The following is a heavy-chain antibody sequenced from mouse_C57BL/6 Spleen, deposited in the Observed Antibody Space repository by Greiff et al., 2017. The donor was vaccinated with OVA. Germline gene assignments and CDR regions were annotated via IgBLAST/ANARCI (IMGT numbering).Heavy chain of an antibody. Sequence: QIQLQQSGPELVKPGASVKISCKASGYAFSSSWMNWVKQRPGKGLEWIGRIYPGDGDTNYNGKFKGKATLTADKSSSTAYMQLSSLTSEDSAVYFCARSAITTVVAEYYFDYWGQGTTLTVSS. D-gene: IGHD1-1*01. V-gene: IGHV1-82*01. CDR2: IYPGDGDT. CDR1: GYAFSSSW. CDR3: ARSAITTVVAEYYFDY. J-gene: IGHJ2*01.